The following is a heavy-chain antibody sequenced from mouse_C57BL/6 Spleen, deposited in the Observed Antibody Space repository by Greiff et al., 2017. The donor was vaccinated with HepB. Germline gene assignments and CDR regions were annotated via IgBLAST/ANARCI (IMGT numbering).Heavy chain of an antibody. J-gene: IGHJ2*01. V-gene: IGHV1-43*01. CDR2: INPSTGGT. Sequence: VQLQQSGPELVKPGASVKISCKASGYSFTGYYMHWVKQSSEKSLEWIGEINPSTGGTSYNQKFKGKATLTVDKSSSTAYMQLKSLTSEDSAVYYCARSLNFDYWGQGTTLTVSS. CDR1: GYSFTGYY. CDR3: ARSLNFDY.